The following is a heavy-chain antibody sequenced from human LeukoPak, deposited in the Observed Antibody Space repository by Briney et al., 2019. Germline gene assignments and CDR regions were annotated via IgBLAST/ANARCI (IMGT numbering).Heavy chain of an antibody. CDR1: GYSFTSQW. CDR2: IYPGESDT. CDR3: ARLIKEGVLNWLDP. J-gene: IGHJ5*02. Sequence: GESLKISCKGSGYSFTSQWIGWVRQMPGKGLEWMGIIYPGESDTRYNPSFQGQVTISADKSISTTYLQWGSLKASDTAMYYCARLIKEGVLNWLDPWGQGTLVTVSS. D-gene: IGHD2-8*02. V-gene: IGHV5-51*01.